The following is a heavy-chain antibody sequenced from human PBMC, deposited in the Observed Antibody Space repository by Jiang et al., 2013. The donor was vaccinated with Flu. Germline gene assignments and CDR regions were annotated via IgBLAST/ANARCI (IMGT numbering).Heavy chain of an antibody. Sequence: VQLVESGGGVVQPGRSLRLSCAASGFIFSYFGMHWVRQAPGKGLEWVAVTWHDGGETYYADGVKGRFTVSRDNSKSTLFLDMNSLRVEDTAMYYCARDIAGAAGRPHELYSGLAVWGLG. CDR2: TWHDGGET. J-gene: IGHJ6*02. V-gene: IGHV3-33*01. CDR3: ARDIAGAAGRPHELYSGLAV. CDR1: GFIFSYFG. D-gene: IGHD1-26*01.